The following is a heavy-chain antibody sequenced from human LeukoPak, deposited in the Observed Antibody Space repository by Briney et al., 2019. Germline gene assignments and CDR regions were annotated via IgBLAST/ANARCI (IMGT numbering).Heavy chain of an antibody. J-gene: IGHJ1*01. V-gene: IGHV1-18*01. CDR1: GYIFTDYG. Sequence: GASVRVSCKASGYIFTDYGISWMRQAPGQGLEWMGWISVYYGNTNYAQKLQGRVTMTTDTSTSTAYMELRSLRSDDTAVYYCARGESGIHHWGQGTLVTVSS. CDR2: ISVYYGNT. CDR3: ARGESGIHH.